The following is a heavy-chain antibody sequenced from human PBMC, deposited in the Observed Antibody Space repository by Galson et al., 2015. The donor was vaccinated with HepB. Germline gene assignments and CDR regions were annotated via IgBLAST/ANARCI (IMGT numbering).Heavy chain of an antibody. D-gene: IGHD3-10*01. Sequence: SLRLSCAVSGFTFSSYAMHWVRQAPGKGLEYVSGISSHGGSTYYSDSVKGRFTISRDNSKNTLYLQMSSLRAEDTALYYCVKVRLPNRGELLSPDAFDIWGQGTMVTVSS. CDR3: VKVRLPNRGELLSPDAFDI. CDR2: ISSHGGST. V-gene: IGHV3-64D*06. CDR1: GFTFSSYA. J-gene: IGHJ3*02.